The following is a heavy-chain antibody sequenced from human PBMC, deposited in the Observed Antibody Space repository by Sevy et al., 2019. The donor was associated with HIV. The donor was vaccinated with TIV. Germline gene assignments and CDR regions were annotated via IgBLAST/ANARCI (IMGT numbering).Heavy chain of an antibody. V-gene: IGHV3-21*01. CDR2: ISGSITSSNDYK. CDR3: ARASGTTGTFLGSLVTFEY. Sequence: GGSLRLSCAASGFTFSTYSMNWVRQAPGKGLEWVSSISGSITSSNDYKYYADSVTGRFTISRDNAKNSLYLQMNSLSPEDTAIYYCARASGTTGTFLGSLVTFEYWGQGALVTDSS. CDR1: GFTFSTYS. J-gene: IGHJ4*02. D-gene: IGHD1-7*01.